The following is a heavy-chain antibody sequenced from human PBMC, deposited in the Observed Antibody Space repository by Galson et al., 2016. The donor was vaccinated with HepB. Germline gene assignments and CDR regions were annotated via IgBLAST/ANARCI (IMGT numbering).Heavy chain of an antibody. CDR3: ARGRVSSFNTYWYFDL. V-gene: IGHV3-23*01. Sequence: SLRLSCATSGLIFRSYAMSWVRQAPGKGLEWVSSITGSGGGTYYADSVKGRFTISRDNSKNMLYLQMNDVRTEDTAVYFCARGRVSSFNTYWYFDLWGHGTLVTVSS. D-gene: IGHD6-13*01. J-gene: IGHJ2*01. CDR1: GLIFRSYA. CDR2: ITGSGGGT.